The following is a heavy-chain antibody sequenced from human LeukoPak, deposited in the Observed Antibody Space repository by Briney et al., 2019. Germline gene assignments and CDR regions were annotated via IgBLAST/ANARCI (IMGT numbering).Heavy chain of an antibody. V-gene: IGHV1-69*13. Sequence: SVKVSCKASGGTFGSYAISWVRQAPGQGLEWMGGIIPIFGTANYAQKFQGRVTITADESTSTAYMELSSLRSEDTAVYYCAREAGADYGDYYFDYWGQGTLVTVSS. CDR1: GGTFGSYA. D-gene: IGHD4-17*01. CDR3: AREAGADYGDYYFDY. CDR2: IIPIFGTA. J-gene: IGHJ4*02.